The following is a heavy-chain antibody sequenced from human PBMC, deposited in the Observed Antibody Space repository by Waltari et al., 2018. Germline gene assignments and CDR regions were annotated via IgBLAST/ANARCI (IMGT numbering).Heavy chain of an antibody. V-gene: IGHV5-51*03. CDR1: GYSFTSYW. J-gene: IGHJ4*02. Sequence: VQLVPSGAEVKKPGESLKSSCTGSGYSFTSYWIGWVRQMPGKGLEWLGIIYPVDSDTRYIPSFQCQVTISADKSISTAYLQWSSLKASYTAMYYCAREECSGGSCYPHYWGQGTLVTVSS. CDR3: AREECSGGSCYPHY. CDR2: IYPVDSDT. D-gene: IGHD2-15*01.